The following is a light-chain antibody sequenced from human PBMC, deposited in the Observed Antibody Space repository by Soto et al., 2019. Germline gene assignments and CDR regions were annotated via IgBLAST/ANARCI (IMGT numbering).Light chain of an antibody. Sequence: DTPMTQSPSTLSASVGDRVTITCRASRSVSGWLAWYQQKPGKAPKLLIYKASTLESGVPSRFSGSGSGTEFTLTITSLQPDDFATYYCQHYSGYPLTFGGGTKVEIK. J-gene: IGKJ4*01. V-gene: IGKV1-5*03. CDR2: KAS. CDR3: QHYSGYPLT. CDR1: RSVSGW.